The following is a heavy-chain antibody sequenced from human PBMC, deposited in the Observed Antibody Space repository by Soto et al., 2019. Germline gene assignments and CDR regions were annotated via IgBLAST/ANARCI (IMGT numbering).Heavy chain of an antibody. Sequence: PGGSLRLSCAASGFTVSSNYMSWVRQAPGKGLEWVSVIYSGGSTYYADSVKGRFTISRDNSKNTLYLQMNSLRAEDTAVYYCAKVTGYCSSTSCYDGKWFDPWGQGTPVTVSS. V-gene: IGHV3-66*01. D-gene: IGHD2-2*01. CDR1: GFTVSSNY. CDR3: AKVTGYCSSTSCYDGKWFDP. CDR2: IYSGGST. J-gene: IGHJ5*02.